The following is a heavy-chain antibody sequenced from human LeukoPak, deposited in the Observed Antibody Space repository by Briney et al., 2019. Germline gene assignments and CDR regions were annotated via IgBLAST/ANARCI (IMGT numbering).Heavy chain of an antibody. CDR3: ARAKAQDAFDI. CDR2: IISSSSAI. CDR1: GFTFSSYI. V-gene: IGHV3-48*01. Sequence: PVGALRLSCAASGFTFSSYIMNWVRPAPGERLEWVSYIISSSSAIYYADSVKGRFTISRDNAKNTLYLQMKSLRAEDTGVYYCARAKAQDAFDIWGQGTMVTVSS. J-gene: IGHJ3*02.